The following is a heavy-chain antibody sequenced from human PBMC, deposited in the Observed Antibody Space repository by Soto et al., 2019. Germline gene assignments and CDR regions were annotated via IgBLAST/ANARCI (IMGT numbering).Heavy chain of an antibody. CDR1: GYTFTSYG. CDR3: ARDHNPNYYDSSGYHYYYYGMDV. V-gene: IGHV1-18*01. J-gene: IGHJ6*02. D-gene: IGHD3-22*01. CDR2: ISAYNGNT. Sequence: ASVKVSCKASGYTFTSYGISWVRQAPGQGLEWMGWISAYNGNTNYAQKLQGRVTMTTDTSTSTAYMELRSLRSDDTAVYYCARDHNPNYYDSSGYHYYYYGMDVWGQGTKVTVSS.